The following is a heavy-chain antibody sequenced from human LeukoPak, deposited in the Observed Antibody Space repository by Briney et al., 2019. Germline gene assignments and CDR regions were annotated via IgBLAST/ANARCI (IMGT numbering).Heavy chain of an antibody. CDR1: GGTFSIYA. D-gene: IGHD3-10*01. CDR3: ATAPGGGSGSGYGMDV. J-gene: IGHJ6*04. Sequence: VASVKVSCKASGGTFSIYAISWVRQAPGQGLEWMGGIIPIFGTANYAQKFQGRVTITADKSTSTAYMELSSLRSEDTAVYYCATAPGGGSGSGYGMDVWGKGTTVTVSS. CDR2: IIPIFGTA. V-gene: IGHV1-69*06.